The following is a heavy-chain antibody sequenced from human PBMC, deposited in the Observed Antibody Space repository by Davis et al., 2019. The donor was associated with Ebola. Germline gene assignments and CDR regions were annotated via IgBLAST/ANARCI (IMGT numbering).Heavy chain of an antibody. CDR1: GGTFSSYA. J-gene: IGHJ4*02. CDR2: ISAYNGNT. V-gene: IGHV1-18*01. CDR3: ARIRFLEWLQSDY. D-gene: IGHD3-3*01. Sequence: AASVKVSCNASGGTFSSYAISWVRQAPGQGLEWMGWISAYNGNTNYAQKLQGRVTMTTDTSTSTDYMELRSLRSDDTAVYYCARIRFLEWLQSDYWGQGTLVTVSS.